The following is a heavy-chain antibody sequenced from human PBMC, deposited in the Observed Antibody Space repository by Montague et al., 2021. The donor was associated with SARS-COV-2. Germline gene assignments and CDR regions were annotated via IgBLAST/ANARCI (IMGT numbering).Heavy chain of an antibody. V-gene: IGHV4-34*01. CDR1: GGSFSGYY. CDR3: ARGPPPSIIVRGIISDGFDV. CDR2: ITHSGRT. J-gene: IGHJ6*02. Sequence: SETLSLTCAVYGGSFSGYYWTWIRQPPGKGLEWIGEITHSGRTNFNPSLKSRVTISVDTSKNQFSLKLRSVTAADTAVYYCARGPPPSIIVRGIISDGFDVWGQGTTVTVSS. D-gene: IGHD3-10*01.